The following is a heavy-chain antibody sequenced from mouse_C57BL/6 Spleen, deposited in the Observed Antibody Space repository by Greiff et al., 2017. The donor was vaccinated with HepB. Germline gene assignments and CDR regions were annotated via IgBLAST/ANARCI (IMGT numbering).Heavy chain of an antibody. CDR3: AISPAYYSNTWFAY. D-gene: IGHD2-5*01. V-gene: IGHV1-50*01. Sequence: VQLQQPGAELVKPGASVKLSCKASGYTFTSYWMQWVKQRPGQGLEWIGEIDPSDSYTNYNQKFKGKATLTVDTSSSTAYMQLSSLTSEDSAVYYCAISPAYYSNTWFAYWGQGTLVTVSA. CDR2: IDPSDSYT. J-gene: IGHJ3*01. CDR1: GYTFTSYW.